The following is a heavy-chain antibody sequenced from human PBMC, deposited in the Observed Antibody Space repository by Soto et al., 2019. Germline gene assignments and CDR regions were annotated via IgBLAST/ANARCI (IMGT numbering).Heavy chain of an antibody. Sequence: QVQLMQSGAEVKKPGSSVKVSCKASGGTFSTSAISWVRQAPGEGLEWVGGIIPVFATPDYAQKFQGRVTISADESTTTAYLELTSLTTDDTAVYYCARDKDRQQLGGNYYYILDVWGQGTAITFSS. CDR2: IIPVFATP. V-gene: IGHV1-69*12. D-gene: IGHD3-3*02. CDR3: ARDKDRQQLGGNYYYILDV. J-gene: IGHJ6*02. CDR1: GGTFSTSA.